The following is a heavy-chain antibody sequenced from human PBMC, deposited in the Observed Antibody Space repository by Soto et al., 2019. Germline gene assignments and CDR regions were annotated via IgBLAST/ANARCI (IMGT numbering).Heavy chain of an antibody. J-gene: IGHJ4*02. V-gene: IGHV4-4*02. CDR2: IYHSGST. CDR3: AHRPIVGAAI. D-gene: IGHD1-26*01. Sequence: QVQLQESGPGLVKPSGTLSLTCGVFGGSISNSNWWTWVRQPPGKGLEWIGEIYHSGSTNYNSSLMSRVTISLDKVNNQFSLKLTSVTAADTAVSDCAHRPIVGAAIWGQGTLVTVSS. CDR1: GGSISNSNW.